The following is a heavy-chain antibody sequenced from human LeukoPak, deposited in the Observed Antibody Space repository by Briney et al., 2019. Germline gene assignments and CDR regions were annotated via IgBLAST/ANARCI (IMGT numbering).Heavy chain of an antibody. CDR2: IYYSGST. CDR1: GGSISGRSYY. D-gene: IGHD4-17*01. J-gene: IGHJ4*02. Sequence: SETLSLTCTVSGGSISGRSYYWGWIRQPPGKGLEWIGYIYYSGSTNYNPSLKSRVSISVDTSKNQFSLKLSSVTAADTAVYYCARTGSTVTMLYPFDHWGQGTLVTVSS. CDR3: ARTGSTVTMLYPFDH. V-gene: IGHV4-61*05.